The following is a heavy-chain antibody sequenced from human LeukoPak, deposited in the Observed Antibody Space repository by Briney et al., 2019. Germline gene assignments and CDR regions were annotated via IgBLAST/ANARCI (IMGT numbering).Heavy chain of an antibody. J-gene: IGHJ4*02. CDR1: GFTFSSYS. CDR2: ISSSSSYI. D-gene: IGHD3-22*01. Sequence: PGGSLRLSCAASGFTFSSYSMNWVRQAPGKGLEWVSSISSSSSYIYYADSVKGGFTISRDNAKNSLYLQMNSLRAEDTAVYYCAGDYYDSSGYFGYWGQGTLVTVSS. CDR3: AGDYYDSSGYFGY. V-gene: IGHV3-21*01.